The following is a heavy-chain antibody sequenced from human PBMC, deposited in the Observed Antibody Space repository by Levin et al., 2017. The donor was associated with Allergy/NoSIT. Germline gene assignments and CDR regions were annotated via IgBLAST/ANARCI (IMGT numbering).Heavy chain of an antibody. CDR3: ARDRYDSRDYSY. CDR1: GFTFSSYG. CDR2: ISSSSSYI. D-gene: IGHD3-22*01. Sequence: GGSLRLSCAASGFTFSSYGMNWVRQAPGKGLEWVSSISSSSSYIYYADSVKGRFTISRDNAKNSLYLQMNSLRAEDTAVYYCARDRYDSRDYSYWGQGTLVTVSS. J-gene: IGHJ4*02. V-gene: IGHV3-21*01.